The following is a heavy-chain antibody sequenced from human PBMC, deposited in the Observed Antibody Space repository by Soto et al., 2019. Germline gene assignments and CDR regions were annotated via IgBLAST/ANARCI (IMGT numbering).Heavy chain of an antibody. Sequence: GGSLRLSCAASGFTFSSYAMSWVRQAPGKGLEWVSAISGSGGSTYYADSVKGRFTISRDNSKNTLYLQMNSLRAEDTAVYYCAKVRPTYYYGSGSYLGSNDYWGQGTLVTVSS. CDR2: ISGSGGST. V-gene: IGHV3-23*01. D-gene: IGHD3-10*01. J-gene: IGHJ4*02. CDR3: AKVRPTYYYGSGSYLGSNDY. CDR1: GFTFSSYA.